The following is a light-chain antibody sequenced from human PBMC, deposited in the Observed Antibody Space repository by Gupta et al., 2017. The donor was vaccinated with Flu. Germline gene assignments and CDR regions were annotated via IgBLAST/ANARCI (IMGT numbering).Light chain of an antibody. CDR3: QQYGSSRT. CDR2: GAS. CDR1: QSVSSSY. Sequence: GEGATLSGRASQSVSSSYLAWYQQKPGQAPRLLIYGASSRATGIPDRFSGSWSGTDFTLTISRLEPEDFAVYYCQQYGSSRTFGQGTKVEIK. V-gene: IGKV3-20*01. J-gene: IGKJ1*01.